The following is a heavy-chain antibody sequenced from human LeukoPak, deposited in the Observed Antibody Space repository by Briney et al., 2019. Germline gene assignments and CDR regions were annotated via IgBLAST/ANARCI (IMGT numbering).Heavy chain of an antibody. CDR3: ARRVEWLLIWFDP. J-gene: IGHJ5*02. D-gene: IGHD3-3*01. CDR2: NYYSGST. Sequence: SETLSLLCTVSGGSISSSRYYWGWIRQPPAKGLEWFGSNYYSGSTYYNPSLKSRVTISVDTSKNQFSLKLSSVTAADTAVYYCARRVEWLLIWFDPWGQGTLVTVSS. CDR1: GGSISSSRYY. V-gene: IGHV4-39*01.